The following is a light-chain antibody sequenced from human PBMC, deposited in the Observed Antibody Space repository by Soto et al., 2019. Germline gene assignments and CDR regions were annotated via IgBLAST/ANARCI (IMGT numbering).Light chain of an antibody. CDR1: QSISSW. Sequence: IQVSHFPSTLSASLRDKDTITCPASQSISSWLAWYQQKPGKAPKLLIFAASSLQSGVPSRFSGSRSGPDFTLTISSLQAEDVAVYYCQQSYSSPQTFGQGTKVDIK. CDR2: AAS. V-gene: IGKV1-39*01. J-gene: IGKJ1*01. CDR3: QQSYSSPQT.